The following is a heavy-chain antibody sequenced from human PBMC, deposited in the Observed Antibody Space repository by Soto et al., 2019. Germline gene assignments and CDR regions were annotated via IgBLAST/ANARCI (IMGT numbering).Heavy chain of an antibody. CDR3: ARLGYCRGGSCYPPYYYYGMDV. V-gene: IGHV4-39*01. J-gene: IGHJ6*02. Sequence: SETLSLTCTVSGGSISSSSYYWGWIRQPPGKGLEWIGSIYYSGSTYYNPSLKSRVTISVDTSKNQFSLKLSSVTAADTAVYYCARLGYCRGGSCYPPYYYYGMDVWGQGTTVTVS. CDR1: GGSISSSSYY. CDR2: IYYSGST. D-gene: IGHD2-15*01.